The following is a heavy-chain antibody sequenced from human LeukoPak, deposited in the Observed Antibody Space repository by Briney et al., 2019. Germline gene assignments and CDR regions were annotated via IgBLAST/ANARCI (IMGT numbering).Heavy chain of an antibody. J-gene: IGHJ4*02. CDR2: ISSTSSYK. V-gene: IGHV3-21*04. CDR3: AKVYVWNEYYFDY. Sequence: GGSLRLSCAASGFTFCSYDMNWVRQAPGKGLEWVSSISSTSSYKNYADSVKGRFTISRDNAKNSLYLQMNSPRAEDTAVYYCAKVYVWNEYYFDYWGQGTLVTVSS. D-gene: IGHD1-1*01. CDR1: GFTFCSYD.